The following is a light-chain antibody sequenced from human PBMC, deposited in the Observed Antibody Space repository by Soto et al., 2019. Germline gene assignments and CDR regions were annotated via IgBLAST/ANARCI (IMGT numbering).Light chain of an antibody. CDR3: QQRSYWPPYT. V-gene: IGKV3-11*01. CDR2: GAS. CDR1: QSVRSSS. J-gene: IGKJ2*01. Sequence: EIVLTQSPGTLSLSPGERATLSCRASQSVRSSSLAWYQQKPGQTPRLLVYGASNRATGIPARFSGSGSGTDFTLTISSLESEDSAVYYCQQRSYWPPYTFGQGTKVDIK.